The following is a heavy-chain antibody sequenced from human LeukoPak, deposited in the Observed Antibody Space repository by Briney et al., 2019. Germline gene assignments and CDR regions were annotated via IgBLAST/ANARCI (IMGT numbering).Heavy chain of an antibody. CDR3: ARDGRNYYDRSGYYSALAY. D-gene: IGHD3-22*01. V-gene: IGHV3-21*01. J-gene: IGHJ4*02. Sequence: GGSLRLSCAASGFTFSSYSMNWVRQAPGKGLEWVSSISSSSSYIYYADSVKGRFTISRDNSKNTLYLQMNSLRADDTAVYYCARDGRNYYDRSGYYSALAYWGQGTLVTVSS. CDR2: ISSSSSYI. CDR1: GFTFSSYS.